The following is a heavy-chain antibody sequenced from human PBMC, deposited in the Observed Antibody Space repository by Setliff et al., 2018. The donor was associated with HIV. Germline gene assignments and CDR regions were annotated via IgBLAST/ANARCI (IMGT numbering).Heavy chain of an antibody. CDR1: GGSISSSNYY. CDR3: ARDTLTMVRGVMFVPTESYLGMDV. CDR2: VFYSGNT. V-gene: IGHV4-39*07. Sequence: SETLSLTCTVSGGSISSSNYYWGWIRQSPGKGLEWIGSVFYSGNTYYNPSLKTRVTISVNTYKNQFSLTLRSVTAAGTAVYYCARDTLTMVRGVMFVPTESYLGMDVWGQGTTVTVSS. J-gene: IGHJ6*02. D-gene: IGHD3-10*01.